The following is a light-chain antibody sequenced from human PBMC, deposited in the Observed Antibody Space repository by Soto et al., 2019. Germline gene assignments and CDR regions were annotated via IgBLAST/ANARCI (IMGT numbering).Light chain of an antibody. Sequence: DIQLTQSPSLLSASIGDRVTITCRASHDISTFLAWYQQKPGKAPKLLIYEASTLQSGVPSRFSGSGSGTEFTLTITSLQPEDFATYYCQQYNSYSPETFGQGTKVDIK. J-gene: IGKJ1*01. CDR2: EAS. V-gene: IGKV1-9*01. CDR1: HDISTF. CDR3: QQYNSYSPET.